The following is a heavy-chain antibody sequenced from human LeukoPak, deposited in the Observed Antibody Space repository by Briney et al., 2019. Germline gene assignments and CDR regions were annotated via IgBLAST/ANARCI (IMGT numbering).Heavy chain of an antibody. CDR3: ARGEGYSSSWYQGNWFDP. J-gene: IGHJ5*02. D-gene: IGHD6-13*01. Sequence: ASVKVSCKASGYTFTSYYMHWVRQATGQGLEWMGWMNPNSDNTGYAQKFQGRVTMTRNTSISIAYMELSSLRSEDTAVYYCARGEGYSSSWYQGNWFDPWGQGTLVTVSS. V-gene: IGHV1-8*02. CDR2: MNPNSDNT. CDR1: GYTFTSYY.